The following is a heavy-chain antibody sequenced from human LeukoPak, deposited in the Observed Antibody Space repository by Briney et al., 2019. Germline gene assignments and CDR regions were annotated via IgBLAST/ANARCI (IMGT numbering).Heavy chain of an antibody. CDR2: ISAYNDNT. Sequence: ASVKVSYKASGYTFTSYGISWVRQAPGQGLEWMGWISAYNDNTKYAQKLQGRVTMTTDTSTSTAYMELRSLRSDDTAVYYCARAGIAVAGTSTFDYWGQGTLVTVSS. J-gene: IGHJ4*02. CDR3: ARAGIAVAGTSTFDY. V-gene: IGHV1-18*01. CDR1: GYTFTSYG. D-gene: IGHD6-19*01.